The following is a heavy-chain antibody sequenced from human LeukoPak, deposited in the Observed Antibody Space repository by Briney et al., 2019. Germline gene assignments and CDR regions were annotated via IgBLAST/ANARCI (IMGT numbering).Heavy chain of an antibody. CDR1: GFTFSNYW. CDR3: VRDGGVSGYDLLDY. J-gene: IGHJ4*02. D-gene: IGHD5-12*01. V-gene: IGHV3-7*01. CDR2: INQDGSEE. Sequence: GGSLRLSCAASGFTFSNYWMTWVRQAPGKGLEWVANINQDGSEEYYMDSVKARFAISRDNAKDSLSLQMNSLRAEDTAVYYCVRDGGVSGYDLLDYWGQGTLVTVSS.